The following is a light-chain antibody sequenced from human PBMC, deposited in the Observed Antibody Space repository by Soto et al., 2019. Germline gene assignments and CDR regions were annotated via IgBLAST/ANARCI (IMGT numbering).Light chain of an antibody. CDR3: QQTYSTLSLT. CDR2: AAS. V-gene: IGKV1-39*01. J-gene: IGKJ5*01. Sequence: DIQMTQSPSSLSASVGDRVTITCRASESIARHLNWYQQKPGRAPKLLIYAASSLQNGVRSRFRGGGAGTDFTLTISTLQPEDFATCYCQQTYSTLSLTFGPGTRLEIK. CDR1: ESIARH.